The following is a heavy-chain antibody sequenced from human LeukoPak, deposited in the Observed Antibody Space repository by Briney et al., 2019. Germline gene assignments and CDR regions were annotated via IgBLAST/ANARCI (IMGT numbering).Heavy chain of an antibody. CDR3: ARESRGYDILTGKYHRGYYSYYMDV. J-gene: IGHJ6*03. CDR2: IKQDGSEK. Sequence: GGSLRLSCAASGFTFSNYWMSWVRQAPGKGLEWVANIKQDGSEKYYVDSVKGRFTISRDTAKNSLYLQMNSRRAEDTAVYYCARESRGYDILTGKYHRGYYSYYMDVWGKGTTVTVSS. D-gene: IGHD3-9*01. V-gene: IGHV3-7*01. CDR1: GFTFSNYW.